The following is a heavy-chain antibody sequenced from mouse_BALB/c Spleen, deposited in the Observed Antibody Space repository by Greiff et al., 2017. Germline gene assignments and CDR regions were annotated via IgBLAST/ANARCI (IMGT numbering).Heavy chain of an antibody. Sequence: EVQGVESGGGLVKPGGSLKLSCAASGFTFSSYTMSWVRQTPEKRLEWVATISSGGSYTYYPDSVKGRFTISRDNAKNTLYLQMSSLKSEDTAMYYCTRVGGNYAGYFDYWGQGTTLTVSS. V-gene: IGHV5-6-4*01. D-gene: IGHD2-1*01. J-gene: IGHJ2*01. CDR2: ISSGGSYT. CDR1: GFTFSSYT. CDR3: TRVGGNYAGYFDY.